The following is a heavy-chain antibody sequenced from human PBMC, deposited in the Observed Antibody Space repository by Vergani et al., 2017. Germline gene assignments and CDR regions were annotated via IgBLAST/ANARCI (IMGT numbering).Heavy chain of an antibody. J-gene: IGHJ3*02. Sequence: VQLLESGGGLVQPGGSLRLSCAASGFTFSSYGMHWVRQAPGKGLEWVAVISYDGSNKYYADSVKGRFTISRDNSKNTLYLQMNSLRAEDTAVYYCAKDRGYSYGGDAFDIWGQGTMVTVSS. CDR1: GFTFSSYG. V-gene: IGHV3-30*18. CDR3: AKDRGYSYGGDAFDI. CDR2: ISYDGSNK. D-gene: IGHD5-18*01.